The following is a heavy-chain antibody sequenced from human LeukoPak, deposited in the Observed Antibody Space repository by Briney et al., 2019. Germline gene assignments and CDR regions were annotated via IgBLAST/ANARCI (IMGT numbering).Heavy chain of an antibody. CDR3: ARERYSYGFSFDY. CDR1: GGSISSGSYY. J-gene: IGHJ4*02. Sequence: SETLPLTCTVSGGSISSGSYYWSWIRQPAGKGLEWIGRIYTSGSTNYNPSLKSRVTISVDTSKNQFSLKLSSVTAADTAVYYCARERYSYGFSFDYWGQGTLVTVSS. V-gene: IGHV4-61*02. D-gene: IGHD5-18*01. CDR2: IYTSGST.